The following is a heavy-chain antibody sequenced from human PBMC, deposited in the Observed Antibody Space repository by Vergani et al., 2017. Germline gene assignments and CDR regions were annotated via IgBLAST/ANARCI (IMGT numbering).Heavy chain of an antibody. J-gene: IGHJ6*03. CDR3: ARVGXGYDRYYYYYCMDV. CDR2: IYSGGNT. Sequence: EVQLVETGGGLIQPGGSLRLSCAAPGFIVSSNYMSWVRQAPGKGGEWVSVIYSGGNTYYADSVKGRFTISRNNSKNTLYLQMNSLRAEDTAVYYCARVGXGYDRYYYYYCMDVWGKGTTVTVSS. V-gene: IGHV3-53*02. CDR1: GFIVSSNY. D-gene: IGHD5-12*01.